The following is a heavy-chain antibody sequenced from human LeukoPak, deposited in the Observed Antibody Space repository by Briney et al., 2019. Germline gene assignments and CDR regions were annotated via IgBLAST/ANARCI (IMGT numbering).Heavy chain of an antibody. J-gene: IGHJ4*02. CDR1: GGTFSSYA. CDR3: ARGNYGDYGAYFDY. D-gene: IGHD4-17*01. V-gene: IGHV1-69*05. CDR2: IIPIFGTA. Sequence: SVKVSCKASGGTFSSYAISWVRQAPGQGLEWMGGIIPIFGTANYAQKFQGRVTITTDESTSTAYMELSSLRSEDTAVYYCARGNYGDYGAYFDYWGQGTLVTVSS.